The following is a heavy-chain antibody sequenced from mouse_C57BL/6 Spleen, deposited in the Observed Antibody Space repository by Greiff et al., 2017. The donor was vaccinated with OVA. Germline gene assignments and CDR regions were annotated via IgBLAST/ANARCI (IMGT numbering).Heavy chain of an antibody. CDR1: GYTFTSYW. CDR2: IDPFDSYT. V-gene: IGHV1-50*01. CDR3: ARSKSNLYAMDY. Sequence: QVQLKQPGAELVKPGASVKLSCKASGYTFTSYWMQWVKQRPGQGLEWIGEIDPFDSYTNYNQKFKGKATLTVDTSSSTAYMQLSSLTSEDSAVYYCARSKSNLYAMDYWGQGTSVTVSS. J-gene: IGHJ4*01. D-gene: IGHD2-5*01.